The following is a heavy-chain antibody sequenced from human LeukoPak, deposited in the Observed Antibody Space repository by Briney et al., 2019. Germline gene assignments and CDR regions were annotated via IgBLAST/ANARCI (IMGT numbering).Heavy chain of an antibody. CDR3: ARALIRQLWSFDY. Sequence: GGSLRLSCAASGFTFSSYEMNWVRQAPGKGLEWVSYISSSGSTIYYADSVKGRFTISRDNAKNSLYLQMNSLRAEDTAVYYCARALIRQLWSFDYWGQGTLVTVSS. CDR1: GFTFSSYE. V-gene: IGHV3-48*03. J-gene: IGHJ4*02. CDR2: ISSSGSTI. D-gene: IGHD5-18*01.